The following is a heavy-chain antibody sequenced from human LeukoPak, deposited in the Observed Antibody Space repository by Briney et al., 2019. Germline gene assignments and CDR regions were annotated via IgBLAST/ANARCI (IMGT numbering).Heavy chain of an antibody. CDR1: GFTFSSYW. CDR2: IKQDGSEK. J-gene: IGHJ4*02. Sequence: GGSLRLSCAASGFTFSSYWMSWVRQAPGKGLGWVANIKQDGSEKYYVDSVKGRFTISRDNAKNSLYLQMNSLRAEDTAVYYCARDFSYSYFDYWGQGTLVTVSS. V-gene: IGHV3-7*01. D-gene: IGHD5-12*01. CDR3: ARDFSYSYFDY.